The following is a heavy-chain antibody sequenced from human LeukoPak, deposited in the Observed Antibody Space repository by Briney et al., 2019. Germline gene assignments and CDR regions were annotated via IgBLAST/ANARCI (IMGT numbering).Heavy chain of an antibody. CDR2: IDSSGRTI. CDR3: ARGVGRASYYYYMDV. D-gene: IGHD3-10*01. Sequence: PGGSLRLSCAASGSTFSSYEVNWVRQAPGKGLEWVSYIDSSGRTIHYADSVKGRFTISRENAKNSLYLQMNSLRAEDTADYYCARGVGRASYYYYMDVWGKGTTVTVSS. J-gene: IGHJ6*03. CDR1: GSTFSSYE. V-gene: IGHV3-48*03.